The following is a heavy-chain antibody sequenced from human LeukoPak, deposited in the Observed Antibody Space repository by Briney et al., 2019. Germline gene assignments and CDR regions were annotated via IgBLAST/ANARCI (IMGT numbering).Heavy chain of an antibody. CDR3: ARAAADIVVVPAANGLGAFDI. CDR1: GGSISSGSYY. V-gene: IGHV4-61*02. D-gene: IGHD2-2*01. CDR2: IYTSGST. Sequence: SETLSLTCTVSGGSISSGSYYWSWIRQPAGKGLEWIGRIYTSGSTNYNPSLKSRVTISVDTSKNQFPLRLSSVTAADTAVYYCARAAADIVVVPAANGLGAFDIWGQGTMVTVSS. J-gene: IGHJ3*02.